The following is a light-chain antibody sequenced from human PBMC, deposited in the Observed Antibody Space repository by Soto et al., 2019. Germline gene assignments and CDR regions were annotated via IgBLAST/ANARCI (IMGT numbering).Light chain of an antibody. J-gene: IGKJ3*01. V-gene: IGKV3-11*01. CDR2: DTS. Sequence: IPLTQSPAILSLSPGERATLSCRASQSVETYLAWYQQKPGQPPRLLIYDTSKRASGVPALFSGSGSGTDFTLSISSLEPEDFAVYFCQQRRNWVSFGPGTRVD. CDR1: QSVETY. CDR3: QQRRNWVS.